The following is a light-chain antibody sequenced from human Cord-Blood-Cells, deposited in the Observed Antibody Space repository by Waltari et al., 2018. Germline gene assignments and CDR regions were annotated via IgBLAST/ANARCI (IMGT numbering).Light chain of an antibody. J-gene: IGLJ2*01. CDR1: KLGDKY. CDR3: QAWDSSTVV. CDR2: QES. Sequence: SYELTQPPSVSVSPGQTASITCSGDKLGDKYACWYQQKPGHPPVLAIYQESKRPSGIPERFSGSNSGNTATLTISGTKAMDEADYYCQAWDSSTVVFGGGTKLTVL. V-gene: IGLV3-1*01.